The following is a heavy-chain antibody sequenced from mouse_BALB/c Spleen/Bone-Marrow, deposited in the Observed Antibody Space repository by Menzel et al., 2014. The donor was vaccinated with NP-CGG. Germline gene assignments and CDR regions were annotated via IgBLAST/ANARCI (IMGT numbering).Heavy chain of an antibody. V-gene: IGHV5-17*02. J-gene: IGHJ2*01. CDR3: ASSPYGYFDY. Sequence: EVMLVESGGGLVQPGGSRKLSCAASGFTFSSFGMHWVRQAPEKGLEWVAYISSGSSTIYYADTVKGRFTISRDNPKNPLFLQMTSLRSEDTAMYYCASSPYGYFDYWGQGTTLTVSS. CDR2: ISSGSSTI. D-gene: IGHD1-1*01. CDR1: GFTFSSFG.